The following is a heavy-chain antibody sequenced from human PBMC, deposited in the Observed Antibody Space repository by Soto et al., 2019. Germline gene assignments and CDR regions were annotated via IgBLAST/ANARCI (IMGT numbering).Heavy chain of an antibody. Sequence: EVQLLESGGGLVQPGGSLRLSCAASGFTFSNYAMTWVRQAPGKGLEWVSGISGSGSSIYYADSVKGRFTISRDNSKNTLYLQMNSLRAEDTAVYYCAKGADSSSWKIWFDPWGQGTLVTVSS. CDR1: GFTFSNYA. CDR2: ISGSGSSI. CDR3: AKGADSSSWKIWFDP. J-gene: IGHJ5*02. D-gene: IGHD6-13*01. V-gene: IGHV3-23*01.